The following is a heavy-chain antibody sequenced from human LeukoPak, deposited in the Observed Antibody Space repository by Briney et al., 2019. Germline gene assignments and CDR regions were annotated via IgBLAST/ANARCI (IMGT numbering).Heavy chain of an antibody. Sequence: PSQTLSLTCAVSGGSISSYYWSWIRQPPGKGLEWIGYIYYSGSTNYNPSLKSRVTISVDTSKNQFSLKLSSVTAADTAVYYCARDRGYGYDNWFDPWGQGTLVTVSS. V-gene: IGHV4-59*01. CDR3: ARDRGYGYDNWFDP. J-gene: IGHJ5*02. CDR2: IYYSGST. CDR1: GGSISSYY. D-gene: IGHD5-18*01.